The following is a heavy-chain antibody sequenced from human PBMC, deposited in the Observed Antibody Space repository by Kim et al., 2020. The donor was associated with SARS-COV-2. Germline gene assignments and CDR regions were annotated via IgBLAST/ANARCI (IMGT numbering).Heavy chain of an antibody. CDR3: ARDRGDSYDSDTRPANWFDP. CDR2: ISAYNGNT. CDR1: GYTFTSYG. Sequence: ASVKVSCKASGYTFTSYGISWVRQAPGQGLEWMGWISAYNGNTNYAQKLQGRVTMTTDTSTSTAYMELRSLRSDDTAVYYCARDRGDSYDSDTRPANWFDPWGQGTLVTVSS. D-gene: IGHD3-3*01. J-gene: IGHJ5*02. V-gene: IGHV1-18*01.